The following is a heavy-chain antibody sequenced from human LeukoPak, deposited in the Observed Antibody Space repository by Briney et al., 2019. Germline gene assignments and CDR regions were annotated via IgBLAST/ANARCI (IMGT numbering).Heavy chain of an antibody. Sequence: ASVKVSCKASGYTFTGYYMHWVRQAPGQGLEWMGWISAYNGNTNYAQKLQGRVTMTTDTSTSTAYMELRSLRSDDTAVYYCARGLRKWPYYYYMDVWGKGTTVTVSS. V-gene: IGHV1-18*04. J-gene: IGHJ6*03. CDR3: ARGLRKWPYYYYMDV. CDR2: ISAYNGNT. D-gene: IGHD4-17*01. CDR1: GYTFTGYY.